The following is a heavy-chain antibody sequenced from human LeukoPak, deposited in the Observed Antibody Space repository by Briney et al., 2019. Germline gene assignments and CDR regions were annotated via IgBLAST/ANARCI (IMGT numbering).Heavy chain of an antibody. CDR3: ARADYGHYFDY. Sequence: GASVKVSCKASGYAFTGYYMHWVRQAPGQGLEWMGWINPTSGGTNYAQKFQGRVTMTRDTSISTAYMELSRLTSDDTAVYYCARADYGHYFDYWGQGTLVTVSP. CDR1: GYAFTGYY. D-gene: IGHD4-17*01. J-gene: IGHJ4*02. CDR2: INPTSGGT. V-gene: IGHV1-2*02.